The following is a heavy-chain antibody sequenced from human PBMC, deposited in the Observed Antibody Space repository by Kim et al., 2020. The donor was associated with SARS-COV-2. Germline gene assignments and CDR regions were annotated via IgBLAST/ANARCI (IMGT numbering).Heavy chain of an antibody. Sequence: SETLSLTCTVSGGSISSSSYYWGWIRQPPGKGLEWIGSIYYSGSTYYNPSLKSRVTIPVDTSKNQFSLKLSSVTAADTAVYYCARLNSSGYLRGPDYWGQGTLVTVSS. V-gene: IGHV4-39*01. CDR3: ARLNSSGYLRGPDY. D-gene: IGHD3-22*01. J-gene: IGHJ4*02. CDR1: GGSISSSSYY. CDR2: IYYSGST.